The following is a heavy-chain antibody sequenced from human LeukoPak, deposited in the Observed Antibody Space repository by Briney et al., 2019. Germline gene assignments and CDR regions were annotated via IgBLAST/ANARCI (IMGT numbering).Heavy chain of an antibody. J-gene: IGHJ4*02. CDR2: ISAYNGNT. V-gene: IGHV1-18*01. Sequence: ASVKVSCKASGGTFSSYAISWVRQAPGQGLEWMGWISAYNGNTNYAQKLQGRVTMTTDTSTSTAYMELRSLRSDDTAVYYCAREPDYGDYVFDYWGQGTLVTVSS. D-gene: IGHD4-17*01. CDR1: GGTFSSYA. CDR3: AREPDYGDYVFDY.